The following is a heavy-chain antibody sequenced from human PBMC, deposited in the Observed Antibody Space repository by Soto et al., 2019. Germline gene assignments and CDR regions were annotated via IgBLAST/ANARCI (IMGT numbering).Heavy chain of an antibody. J-gene: IGHJ6*02. CDR2: SYYSGST. V-gene: IGHV4-31*03. Sequence: QVQLQESGPGLVKPSQTLSLTCTVSGGSMSSGGYYWSWIRQHPGKGLEWIGYSYYSGSTYYNPSHKSRVTIAVDTSKNPFSLKLSSVTAADTAVYYCARECCSGATGGDSDGMDVWGQGTTVTVSS. D-gene: IGHD2-15*01. CDR3: ARECCSGATGGDSDGMDV. CDR1: GGSMSSGGYY.